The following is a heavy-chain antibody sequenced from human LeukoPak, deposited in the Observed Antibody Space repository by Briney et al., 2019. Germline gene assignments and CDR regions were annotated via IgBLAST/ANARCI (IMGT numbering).Heavy chain of an antibody. Sequence: GGSLRLSCAASGFTFSSNGMSWVRQAPGKGLEWVANIKKDGSEKYYVDSVKGRFTISRDNAKNSLYLQMNSLRAEDTAVYYCARCSRGYYYYYMDVWGKGTTVTVSS. CDR3: ARCSRGYYYYYMDV. J-gene: IGHJ6*03. D-gene: IGHD2-2*01. CDR2: IKKDGSEK. CDR1: GFTFSSNG. V-gene: IGHV3-7*03.